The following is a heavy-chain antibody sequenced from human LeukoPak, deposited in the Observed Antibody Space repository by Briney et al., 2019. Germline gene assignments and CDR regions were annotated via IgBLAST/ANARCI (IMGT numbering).Heavy chain of an antibody. CDR3: ASDRVLGSGSLGN. D-gene: IGHD3-10*01. J-gene: IGHJ4*02. CDR1: GFSFSDFW. Sequence: GGSLRLSCAASGFSFSDFWLHWVRQSPGKGLVWVSRIRGDGGDRNYADSVKGRFTISRDKAKNTLYLQMSSLRDEDTAVYYCASDRVLGSGSLGNWGQGTLVTVAS. CDR2: IRGDGGDR. V-gene: IGHV3-74*01.